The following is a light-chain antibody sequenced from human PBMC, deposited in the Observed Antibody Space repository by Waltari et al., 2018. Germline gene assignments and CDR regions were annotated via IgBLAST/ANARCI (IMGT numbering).Light chain of an antibody. CDR1: QSARRA. V-gene: IGKV3-20*01. CDR2: GAS. J-gene: IGKJ1*01. Sequence: EIVLTQSPGTLSLSLGERAPVSCRASQSARRALAWYQQKPGQAPRLRIYGASTRATGIPDRFSGSGSGTDFSLTISRLEPDDFAVYYCQHYLRLPVTFGQGTTVEI. CDR3: QHYLRLPVT.